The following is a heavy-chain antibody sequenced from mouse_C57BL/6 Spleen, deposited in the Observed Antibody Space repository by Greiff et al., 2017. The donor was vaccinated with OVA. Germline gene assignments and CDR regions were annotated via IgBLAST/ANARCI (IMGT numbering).Heavy chain of an antibody. V-gene: IGHV1-62-2*01. Sequence: QVQLQQSGAELVKPGASVKLSCKASGYTFTEYTIHWVKQRPGQGLEWIGRIYPGSGSIEYDENFKDKATLTADKSSSTAYMELSRLTSEVSAVYFWARLEAGFYYYGFDYWGQGTPLTVSS. CDR3: ARLEAGFYYYGFDY. CDR2: IYPGSGSI. D-gene: IGHD1-1*01. CDR1: GYTFTEYT. J-gene: IGHJ2*01.